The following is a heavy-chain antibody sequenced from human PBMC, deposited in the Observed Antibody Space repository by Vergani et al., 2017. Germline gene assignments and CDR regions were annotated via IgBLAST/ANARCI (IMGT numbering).Heavy chain of an antibody. CDR3: ARPHGDILPPDPRRLDY. J-gene: IGHJ4*02. CDR2: INPSGGST. V-gene: IGHV1-46*03. CDR1: GYTFTNYY. Sequence: QVLLVQSGAEVKKPGASVRVSCKPSGYTFTNYYIHWVRQAPGQGLEWMGIINPSGGSTTYAQQFQGRLTMTRDPSTSTVYMDLSNLRSEDTAVYYCARPHGDILPPDPRRLDYWGQGTLVTVSS.